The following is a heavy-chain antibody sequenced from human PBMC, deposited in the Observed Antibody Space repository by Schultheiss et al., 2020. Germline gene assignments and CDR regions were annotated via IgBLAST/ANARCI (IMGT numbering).Heavy chain of an antibody. J-gene: IGHJ4*02. CDR3: ARGSGNVVVPAALRPFDY. V-gene: IGHV4-34*01. Sequence: SETLSLTCAVYGGSFSGYYWSWIRQPPGKGLEWIGEIYHSGSTNYNPSLKSRVTISVDKSKNQFSLKLSSVTAADTAVYYCARGSGNVVVPAALRPFDYWGQGTLVTVSS. D-gene: IGHD2-2*01. CDR1: GGSFSGYY. CDR2: IYHSGST.